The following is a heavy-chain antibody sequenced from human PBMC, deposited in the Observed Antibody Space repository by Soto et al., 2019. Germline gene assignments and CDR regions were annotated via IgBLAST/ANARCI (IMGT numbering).Heavy chain of an antibody. Sequence: GGSPRLSCAASGVTLCSYAVSWFCKDPGKGLEWVSAISGSGGSTYYADSVKGRFTISRDNSKNTLYLQMNSLRAEDTAVYYCAKLVDYYYYYYMDVWGKGTTVTVSS. CDR2: ISGSGGST. D-gene: IGHD2-15*01. V-gene: IGHV3-23*01. J-gene: IGHJ6*03. CDR3: AKLVDYYYYYYMDV. CDR1: GVTLCSYA.